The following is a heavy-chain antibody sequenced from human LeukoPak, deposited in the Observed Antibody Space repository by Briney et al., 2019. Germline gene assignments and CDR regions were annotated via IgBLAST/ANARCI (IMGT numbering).Heavy chain of an antibody. CDR2: MNPNSGNT. J-gene: IGHJ6*03. V-gene: IGHV1-8*03. Sequence: ASVKVSCKASGGTFSSYAISWVRQATGQGLEWMGWMNPNSGNTGYAQKFQGRVTITRNTSISTAYMELSSLRSEDTAVYYCARAHHERGFWSGSDYMDVWGKGTTVTVSS. CDR3: ARAHHERGFWSGSDYMDV. D-gene: IGHD3-3*01. CDR1: GGTFSSYA.